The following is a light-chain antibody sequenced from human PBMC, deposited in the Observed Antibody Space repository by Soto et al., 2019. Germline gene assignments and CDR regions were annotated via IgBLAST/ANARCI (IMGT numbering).Light chain of an antibody. CDR1: SSDIGASTF. J-gene: IGLJ3*02. CDR3: SSARRDNTSV. V-gene: IGLV2-14*03. CDR2: EVS. Sequence: QSALTQPASVSESPGQSITISCTGTSSDIGASTFVSWYQQHPGKAPKLLIYEVSNRPSGISNRFSGSKSANTASLTISGLQAEDEADYYCSSARRDNTSVFGGGTKVTVL.